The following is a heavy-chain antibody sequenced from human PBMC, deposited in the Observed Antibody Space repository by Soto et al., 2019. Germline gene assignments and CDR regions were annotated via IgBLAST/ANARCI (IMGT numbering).Heavy chain of an antibody. CDR1: GGTFSSNA. D-gene: IGHD3-22*01. CDR2: IIPTFGTA. V-gene: IGHV1-69*13. CDR3: ARVHINDDSSGYVDVDY. J-gene: IGHJ4*02. Sequence: ASVKVSCKASGGTFSSNAISWVRQAPGQGLEWMGGIIPTFGTANYAQKFQCRVTITADESTSTAYMELSSLRSEDTAVYYCARVHINDDSSGYVDVDYWGQGTLVTVSS.